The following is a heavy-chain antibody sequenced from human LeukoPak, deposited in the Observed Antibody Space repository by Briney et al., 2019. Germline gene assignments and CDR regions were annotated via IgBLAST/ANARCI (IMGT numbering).Heavy chain of an antibody. D-gene: IGHD2-2*01. CDR2: IIPIFGTA. V-gene: IGHV1-69*06. Sequence: SVKVSCKASGGTFSSYTITWVRQAPGQGLDWMGGIIPIFGTANYAQKFQGRVTITADKSTSTAYMELSSLISEDTAVYYCARDICSSTSCHIDYWGQGTLVTVSS. J-gene: IGHJ4*02. CDR3: ARDICSSTSCHIDY. CDR1: GGTFSSYT.